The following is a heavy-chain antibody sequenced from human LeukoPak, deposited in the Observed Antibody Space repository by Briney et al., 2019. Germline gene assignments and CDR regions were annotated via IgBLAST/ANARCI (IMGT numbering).Heavy chain of an antibody. CDR2: IRYDGSNK. J-gene: IGHJ4*02. Sequence: PGGSLRLSCAASGFTFSGYGMHWVRQAPGKGLEWVAFIRYDGSNKYYADSVKGRFTISRDNSKNTLYLQMNSLRAEDTAVYYCAKYRDCSSTSCYTSRGYYFDYWGQGTLVAVSS. CDR1: GFTFSGYG. D-gene: IGHD2-2*02. V-gene: IGHV3-30*02. CDR3: AKYRDCSSTSCYTSRGYYFDY.